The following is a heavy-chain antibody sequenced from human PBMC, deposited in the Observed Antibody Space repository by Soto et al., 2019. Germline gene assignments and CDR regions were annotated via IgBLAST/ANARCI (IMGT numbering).Heavy chain of an antibody. D-gene: IGHD6-19*01. J-gene: IGHJ5*02. Sequence: LSLTCSVSNGSISSDYWSWIRQPPGKGLEWIGYIHNSGSINYNPSLKSRLTISLDTSKNQISLKLRSVTAADTAVYYCAALLQGSSGWERWFYLWGQGTLVTVSS. CDR1: NGSISSDY. CDR2: IHNSGSI. V-gene: IGHV4-59*01. CDR3: AALLQGSSGWERWFYL.